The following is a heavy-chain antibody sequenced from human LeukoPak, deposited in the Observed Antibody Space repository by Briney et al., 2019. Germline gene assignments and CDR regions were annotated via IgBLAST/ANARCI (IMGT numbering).Heavy chain of an antibody. V-gene: IGHV1-69*05. D-gene: IGHD4-23*01. CDR2: IIPIFGTA. J-gene: IGHJ4*02. CDR1: GGTFSSYA. CDR3: ARGVGGSTDY. Sequence: ASVKVSCKASGGTFSSYAISWVRLAPGQGREWMGRIIPIFGTANYAQKFQGRVTITTDESTSTAYMELGSLRSEDTAVYYCARGVGGSTDYWGQGTLFTVSS.